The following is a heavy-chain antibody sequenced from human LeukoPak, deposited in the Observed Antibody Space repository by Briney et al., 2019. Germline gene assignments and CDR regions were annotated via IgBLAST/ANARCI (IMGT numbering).Heavy chain of an antibody. CDR3: ARGSGYSYGSYYYYYYMDV. CDR1: GDSVTGYF. CDR2: IYKIGTT. Sequence: SETLSLTCTAFGDSVTGYFLNWVRQPPGKGLEWIGHIYKIGTTNYNPSLKSRLTISADTSKNQFSLKLSSVTAADTAVYYCARGSGYSYGSYYYYYYMDVWGKGTTVTVSS. J-gene: IGHJ6*03. D-gene: IGHD5-18*01. V-gene: IGHV4-59*02.